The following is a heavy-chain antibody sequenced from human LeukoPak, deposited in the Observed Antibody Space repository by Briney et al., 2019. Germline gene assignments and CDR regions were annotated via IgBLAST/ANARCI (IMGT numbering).Heavy chain of an antibody. CDR3: AREGYYYDSSGYSYYFDY. CDR2: INSDGSST. V-gene: IGHV3-74*01. D-gene: IGHD3-22*01. CDR1: GFTFSSYW. J-gene: IGHJ4*02. Sequence: GGSLRLPCAASGFTFSSYWMHWVRQAPGKGLVWVSRINSDGSSTSYADSVKGRFTISRDNAKNTLYLQMNSLRAEDTAVYYCAREGYYYDSSGYSYYFDYWGQGTLVTVSS.